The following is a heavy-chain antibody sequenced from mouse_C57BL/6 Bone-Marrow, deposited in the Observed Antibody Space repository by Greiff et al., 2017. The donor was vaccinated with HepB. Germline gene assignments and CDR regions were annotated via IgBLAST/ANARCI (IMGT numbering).Heavy chain of an antibody. Sequence: VKLMESGPGLVQPSQSLSITCTVSGFSLTSYGVHWVRQSPGKGLEWLGVIWSGGSTDYNAAFISRLSISKNNSKSQVFCKMNSLQAVDTAIYYCARNEDWFAYWGQGTLVTVSA. J-gene: IGHJ3*01. CDR3: ARNEDWFAY. V-gene: IGHV2-2*01. CDR2: IWSGGST. CDR1: GFSLTSYG.